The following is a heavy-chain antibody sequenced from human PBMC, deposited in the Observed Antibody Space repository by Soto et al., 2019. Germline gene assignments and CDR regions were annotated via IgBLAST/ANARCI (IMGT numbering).Heavy chain of an antibody. Sequence: DSVKVSCKASGYTFTGYYMHWVRQAPGQGLEWMGWINPNSGGTNYAQKFQGWVTMTRDTSISTAYMELSRLRSDDTAVYYCARDGMILSARYGMDFWGQGTTVTVS. J-gene: IGHJ6*02. CDR3: ARDGMILSARYGMDF. CDR2: INPNSGGT. D-gene: IGHD2-15*01. V-gene: IGHV1-2*04. CDR1: GYTFTGYY.